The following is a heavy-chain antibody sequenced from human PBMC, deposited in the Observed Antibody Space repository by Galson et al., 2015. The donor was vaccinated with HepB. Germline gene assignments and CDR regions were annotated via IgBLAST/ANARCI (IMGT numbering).Heavy chain of an antibody. CDR3: ARGRRSVVAARGYYYMDV. CDR2: MNPNSGNT. J-gene: IGHJ6*03. CDR1: GYTFTSYD. D-gene: IGHD6-6*01. Sequence: SVKVSCKASGYTFTSYDINWVRQATGQGLEWMGWMNPNSGNTGYAQKFQGRVTMTRNTSISTAYMELSSLRSEDTAVYYCARGRRSVVAARGYYYMDVWGKGTTVTVSS. V-gene: IGHV1-8*01.